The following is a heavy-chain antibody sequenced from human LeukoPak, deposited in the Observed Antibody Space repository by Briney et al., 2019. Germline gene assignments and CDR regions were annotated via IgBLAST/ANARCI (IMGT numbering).Heavy chain of an antibody. Sequence: GGSLRLSCAVSGFTFSAYWMSWVRQAPGKGLEWVGRIKSKTDGGTTDYAAPVKGRFTISRDDSKNTLYLQMNSLKTEDTAVYYCARARSYILTGYYRGGKDYYYYMDVWGKGTTVTVSS. V-gene: IGHV3-15*01. D-gene: IGHD3-9*01. CDR1: GFTFSAYW. CDR3: ARARSYILTGYYRGGKDYYYYMDV. J-gene: IGHJ6*03. CDR2: IKSKTDGGTT.